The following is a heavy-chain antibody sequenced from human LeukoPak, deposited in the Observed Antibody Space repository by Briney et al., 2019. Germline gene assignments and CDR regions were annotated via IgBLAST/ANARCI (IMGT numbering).Heavy chain of an antibody. CDR2: IYYSGST. J-gene: IGHJ6*02. V-gene: IGHV4-59*01. Sequence: SETLSLTCTVSGGSISSYYWSWIRQPPGKGLEWIGYIYYSGSTNYNPSLNSRVTISVDTSKNQFSLKLSSVTAADTAVYYCARDHSRSWPSIYGMDVWGQGTTVTVSS. CDR1: GGSISSYY. D-gene: IGHD6-13*01. CDR3: ARDHSRSWPSIYGMDV.